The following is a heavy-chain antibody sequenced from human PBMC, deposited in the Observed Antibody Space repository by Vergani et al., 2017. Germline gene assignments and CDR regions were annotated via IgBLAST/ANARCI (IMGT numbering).Heavy chain of an antibody. CDR3: GRVADFYGLGSRLLDL. J-gene: IGHJ5*02. CDR2: IDHSGST. D-gene: IGHD3-10*01. Sequence: QVQLQESGPGLVKPSETLSLTCSVSGGSMSGYYWSWIRQPPGKELEWIGYIDHSGSTNYNPSLETRVTISGDTSKNQFSLKLNSVTAADPAVYYCGRVADFYGLGSRLLDLWGQGILVTVSS. V-gene: IGHV4-59*01. CDR1: GGSMSGYY.